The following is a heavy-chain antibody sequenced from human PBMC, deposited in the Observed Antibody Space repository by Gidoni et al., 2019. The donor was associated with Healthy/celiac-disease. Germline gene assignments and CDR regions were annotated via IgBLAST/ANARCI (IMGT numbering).Heavy chain of an antibody. CDR3: ARGGLRFLEWLPEVY. Sequence: QVQLVQSGAEVKKHGASVKVSCKASGYTFTSYAMHWVRQAPGQRREWMGWINAGNGNTKYSQKFQGRVTITRDTSASTAYMELSSLRSEDTAVYYCARGGLRFLEWLPEVYWGQGTLVTVSS. V-gene: IGHV1-3*01. J-gene: IGHJ4*02. CDR2: INAGNGNT. CDR1: GYTFTSYA. D-gene: IGHD3-3*01.